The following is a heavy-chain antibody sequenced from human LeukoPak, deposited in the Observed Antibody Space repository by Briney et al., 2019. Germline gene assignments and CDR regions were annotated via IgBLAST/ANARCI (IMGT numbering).Heavy chain of an antibody. CDR2: ISDSGGTT. J-gene: IGHJ4*02. Sequence: GGSLRLSCAASGFTFSNAWMTWVRQAPGKGLEWVSGISDSGGTTNYADSVKGRFTISRDNSKNTVHLQMSSLRAEDTAIYYCAKRPDSHDYWGQGTLVTVSS. V-gene: IGHV3-23*01. CDR1: GFTFSNAW. D-gene: IGHD3-22*01. CDR3: AKRPDSHDY.